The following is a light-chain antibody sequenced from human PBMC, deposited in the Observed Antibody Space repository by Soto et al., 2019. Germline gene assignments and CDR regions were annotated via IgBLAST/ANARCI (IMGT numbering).Light chain of an antibody. J-gene: IGLJ1*01. Sequence: QSALTQPASVSGSPGQSITMSCTGTSADVGVHNFVSWYQQHPGKAPKLMIYEVTNRPSGVSNRFSGSKSGNTASLTISVLQAEDEADYYCSSYSTSSTLNYVFGTG. CDR2: EVT. CDR1: SADVGVHNF. CDR3: SSYSTSSTLNYV. V-gene: IGLV2-14*01.